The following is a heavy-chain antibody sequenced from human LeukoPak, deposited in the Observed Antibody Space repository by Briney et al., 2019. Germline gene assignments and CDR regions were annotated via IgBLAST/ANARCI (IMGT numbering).Heavy chain of an antibody. CDR3: ARGGYSSGWYGFKENDAFDI. CDR1: GGSTSSYY. Sequence: SETLSLTCTVSGGSTSSYYWSWIRQPPGKGLECIGYIYYSGSTNYNPSLKSRVTISVDTSKNQFSLKLSSVTAADTAVYYCARGGYSSGWYGFKENDAFDIWGQGTMVTVSS. D-gene: IGHD6-19*01. J-gene: IGHJ3*02. CDR2: IYYSGST. V-gene: IGHV4-59*01.